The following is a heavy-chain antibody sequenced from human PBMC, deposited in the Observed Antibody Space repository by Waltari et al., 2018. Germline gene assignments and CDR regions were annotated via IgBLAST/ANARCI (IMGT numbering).Heavy chain of an antibody. Sequence: QVHLVESGGGVVQPGRSLRLSCAASGFTFSWYSLNWVRQAPGKGVEGVAFISGDGTTGHYADSVKGRFTISRDNSKNTLFLQMNSLKPEDTAIYYCARRSSTGVFRALDIWGQGTMVSVSS. D-gene: IGHD2-2*01. J-gene: IGHJ3*02. CDR2: ISGDGTTG. CDR1: GFTFSWYS. V-gene: IGHV3-30*19. CDR3: ARRSSTGVFRALDI.